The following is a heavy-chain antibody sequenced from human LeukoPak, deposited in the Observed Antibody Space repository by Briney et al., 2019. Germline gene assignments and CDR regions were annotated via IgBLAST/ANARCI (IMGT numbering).Heavy chain of an antibody. D-gene: IGHD1-14*01. J-gene: IGHJ6*03. CDR3: AITSGATPYYYYMDV. Sequence: PGGSLRLSCAASGFTFSSYAMSWVRQAPGKGLEWVSGLSASGGITYYADSVKGRFTISRDNSKNNLYLQMNSLRAEDTAVYYCAITSGATPYYYYMDVWGKGDTVTVSS. CDR1: GFTFSSYA. V-gene: IGHV3-23*01. CDR2: LSASGGIT.